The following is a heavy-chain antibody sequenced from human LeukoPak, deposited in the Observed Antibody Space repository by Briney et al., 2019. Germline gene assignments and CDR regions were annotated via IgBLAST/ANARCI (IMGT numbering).Heavy chain of an antibody. CDR1: GFTFSSYW. D-gene: IGHD4-23*01. Sequence: GGSLRLSCAASGFTFSSYWMTWVRQAPEKGLEWVANIKQDGSEKYYVDSVKGRFTISRDNAKNSLYLQINSLRAEDTAVYYCARKTVVRSYFDYWGQGTPVTVSS. V-gene: IGHV3-7*03. CDR2: IKQDGSEK. CDR3: ARKTVVRSYFDY. J-gene: IGHJ4*02.